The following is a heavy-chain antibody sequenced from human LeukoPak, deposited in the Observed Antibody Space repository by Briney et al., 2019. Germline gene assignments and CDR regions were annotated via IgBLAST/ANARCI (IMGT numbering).Heavy chain of an antibody. CDR3: ARGEAVVPAAMMVY. V-gene: IGHV3-21*01. CDR1: GFTFSSYS. J-gene: IGHJ4*02. D-gene: IGHD2-2*01. Sequence: GGSLRLSCAASGFTFSSYSMNRVRQAPGKGLEWVSSISSSSSYIYYADSVKGRFTISRDNAKNSLYLQMNSLRAEDTAVYYCARGEAVVPAAMMVYWGQGALVTVSS. CDR2: ISSSSSYI.